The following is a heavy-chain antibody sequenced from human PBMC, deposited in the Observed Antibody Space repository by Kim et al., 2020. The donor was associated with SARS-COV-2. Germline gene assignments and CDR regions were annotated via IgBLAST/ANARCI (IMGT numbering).Heavy chain of an antibody. J-gene: IGHJ5*02. D-gene: IGHD5-18*01. CDR3: TTDAAMHRKLNNWFDP. CDR2: IKSKTDGGTT. CDR1: GFTFSNAW. Sequence: GGSLRLSCAASGFTFSNAWMSWVRQAPGKGLEWVGRIKSKTDGGTTDYAAPVKGRFTISRDDSKNTLYLQMNSLKTEDTAVYYCTTDAAMHRKLNNWFDPWGQGTLVTVSS. V-gene: IGHV3-15*01.